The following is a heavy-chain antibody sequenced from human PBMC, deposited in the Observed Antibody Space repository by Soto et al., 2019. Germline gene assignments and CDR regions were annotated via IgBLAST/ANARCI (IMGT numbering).Heavy chain of an antibody. Sequence: SETLSLTCAVYGGSFSGYYWSWIRQPPGKGLEWIGEINHSGSTNYNPSLKSRVTISVDTSKNQFSLKLSSVTAADTAVYYCARGLRRGYSYGYRYWGQGTLVTVSS. J-gene: IGHJ4*02. V-gene: IGHV4-34*01. CDR3: ARGLRRGYSYGYRY. CDR1: GGSFSGYY. D-gene: IGHD5-18*01. CDR2: INHSGST.